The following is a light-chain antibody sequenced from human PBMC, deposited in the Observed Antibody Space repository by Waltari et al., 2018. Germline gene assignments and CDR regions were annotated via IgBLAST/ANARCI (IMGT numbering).Light chain of an antibody. CDR2: EVT. Sequence: QSALTQPASVSGSPGQSITISCTGTSSDVGGYDHVSWYQHHPGKSPELMIFEVTDRPSGVSNRFSGSKSGNTASLTISGLQAEDEADYYCSSYTTSNTWVFGGGTKVTVL. CDR3: SSYTTSNTWV. J-gene: IGLJ3*02. V-gene: IGLV2-14*01. CDR1: SSDVGGYDH.